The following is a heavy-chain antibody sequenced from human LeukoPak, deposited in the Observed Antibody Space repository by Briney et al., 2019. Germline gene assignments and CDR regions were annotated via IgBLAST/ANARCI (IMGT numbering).Heavy chain of an antibody. D-gene: IGHD4-17*01. V-gene: IGHV3-74*01. Sequence: PGGSLRLSCAASGFTFSSYWMHWVRQAPGKGLVWVSRINSDGSSTSYADSVKGRFTISRDNAKNSLYLQMNSLRAEDTALYYCARCPNGDSVRDYMDVWGKGTTVTVSS. J-gene: IGHJ6*03. CDR2: INSDGSST. CDR3: ARCPNGDSVRDYMDV. CDR1: GFTFSSYW.